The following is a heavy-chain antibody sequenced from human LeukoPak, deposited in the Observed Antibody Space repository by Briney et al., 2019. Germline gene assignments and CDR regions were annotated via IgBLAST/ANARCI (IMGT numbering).Heavy chain of an antibody. V-gene: IGHV3-9*01. CDR2: ISYNSDTI. J-gene: IGHJ2*01. D-gene: IGHD2-21*02. CDR3: AKDYCGGDCYSGWYFDL. Sequence: PGRSLRLSCAASGFTFDDYAMLWVRQAPGKGLEWVSGISYNSDTIAYADSVKGRFTISRDNAKNSLYLQMNSLRAEDTALYYCAKDYCGGDCYSGWYFDLWGRGTLVTVSS. CDR1: GFTFDDYA.